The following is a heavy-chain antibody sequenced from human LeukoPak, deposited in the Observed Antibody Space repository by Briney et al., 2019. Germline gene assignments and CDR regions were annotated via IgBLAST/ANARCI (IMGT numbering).Heavy chain of an antibody. CDR2: ISWSSGSI. J-gene: IGHJ4*02. V-gene: IGHV3-9*01. D-gene: IGHD6-13*01. CDR3: AKDRGSFRARYFDY. Sequence: SLRLSCAASGFTFDDYAMHWVRQAPGKGLEWVSGISWSSGSIGYADSVKGRFTISRDNAKNSLYLQMNSLRAEDTALYYCAKDRGSFRARYFDYWGQGTLVTVSS. CDR1: GFTFDDYA.